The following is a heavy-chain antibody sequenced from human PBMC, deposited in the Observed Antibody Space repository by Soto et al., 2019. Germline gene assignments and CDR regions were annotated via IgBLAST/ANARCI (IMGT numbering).Heavy chain of an antibody. CDR2: VYFNGNT. J-gene: IGHJ4*02. CDR3: ASVTFGGVGLAH. Sequence: QVQLQESGPGLVKPSETLSLTCTVSAASFSKYYWTWIRQPPGRGLEWIGYVYFNGNTNYNPSLKRRVSISIDTSKNQISLTLNSVTAADTAVYYCASVTFGGVGLAHWGQGTLVTVSS. V-gene: IGHV4-59*01. D-gene: IGHD3-16*01. CDR1: AASFSKYY.